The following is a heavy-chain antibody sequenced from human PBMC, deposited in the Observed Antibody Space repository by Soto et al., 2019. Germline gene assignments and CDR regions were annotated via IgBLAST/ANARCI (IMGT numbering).Heavy chain of an antibody. CDR2: ISSTGNTI. V-gene: IGHV3-11*01. D-gene: IGHD3-3*01. CDR3: ARRDFSASGDYADF. CDR1: GFSFSDYY. Sequence: GGSLRLSCAASGFSFSDYYMSWMRQAPGKGLEWISYISSTGNTIYYADSVKGRLTISRDNAKNSLYLQMNSLRVEDTAVYYCARRDFSASGDYADFWGQGTLVTVSS. J-gene: IGHJ4*02.